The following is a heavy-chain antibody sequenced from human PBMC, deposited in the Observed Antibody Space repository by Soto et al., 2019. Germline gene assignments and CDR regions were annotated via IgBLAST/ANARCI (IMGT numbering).Heavy chain of an antibody. CDR3: ARDYAPITLGGMDV. V-gene: IGHV3-21*01. CDR2: ISSSSSYI. Sequence: GESLRLSCAASGFTFSSYSMNWVRQAPGKGLEWVSSISSSSSYIYYADSVKGRFTISRDNAKNSLYLQMNSLRAEDTAVYYCARDYAPITLGGMDVWGQGTTVTVSS. CDR1: GFTFSSYS. D-gene: IGHD5-12*01. J-gene: IGHJ6*02.